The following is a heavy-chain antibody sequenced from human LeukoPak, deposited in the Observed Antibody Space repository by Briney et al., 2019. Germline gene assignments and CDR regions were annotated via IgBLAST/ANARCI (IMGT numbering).Heavy chain of an antibody. CDR2: IGPYNINT. CDR1: GYIFTTYG. Sequence: GSSVKVSCTAFGYIFTTYGINGVRQAAGQGGAGMGWIGPYNINTHYAQKVQGRVTVTTDTSTSTAYMELRSLRSHDTAVYYCARTRDCSKTNCYVMDPWGQGTLVTVSS. D-gene: IGHD2-2*01. J-gene: IGHJ5*02. V-gene: IGHV1-18*04. CDR3: ARTRDCSKTNCYVMDP.